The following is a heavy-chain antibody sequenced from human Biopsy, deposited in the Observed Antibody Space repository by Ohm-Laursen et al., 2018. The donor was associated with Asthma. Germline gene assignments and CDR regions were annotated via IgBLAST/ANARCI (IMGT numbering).Heavy chain of an antibody. CDR2: ISVYNGNT. Sequence: SVKVSCKPSGYTFNSAGITWVRQAPGQGLEWMGWISVYNGNTKVAQKLQDRVTMITDTSTSTAYMKLRSLRSDDTAVYFCARAVDYSHYYGIDVWGQGTTVTVS. V-gene: IGHV1-18*01. D-gene: IGHD3-10*01. CDR1: GYTFNSAG. CDR3: ARAVDYSHYYGIDV. J-gene: IGHJ6*02.